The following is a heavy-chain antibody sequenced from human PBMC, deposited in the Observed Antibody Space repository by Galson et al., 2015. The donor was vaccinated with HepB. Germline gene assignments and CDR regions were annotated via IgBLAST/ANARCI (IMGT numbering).Heavy chain of an antibody. CDR2: ISAYNGNT. CDR1: GYTFTSYG. Sequence: VKVSCKASGYTFTSYGISWVRQAPGQGLEWMGWISAYNGNTNYAQKLQGRVTMTTDTSTSTAYMELRSLRSDDTAVYYCARDPYGSIVGASNAFDIWGQGTMVTVSS. J-gene: IGHJ3*02. CDR3: ARDPYGSIVGASNAFDI. V-gene: IGHV1-18*04. D-gene: IGHD1-26*01.